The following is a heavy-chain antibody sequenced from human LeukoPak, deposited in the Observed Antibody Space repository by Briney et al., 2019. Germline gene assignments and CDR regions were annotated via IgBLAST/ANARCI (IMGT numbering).Heavy chain of an antibody. J-gene: IGHJ4*02. CDR2: ISSSGSYI. V-gene: IGHV3-21*01. CDR3: TRDPILGAPDYFGY. D-gene: IGHD1-26*01. CDR1: GLTFSNYS. Sequence: SGGSLRLSCAASGLTFSNYSMNWVRQAPGKGLGWVSSISSSGSYIYYAGSVKGRFTISRDNSKNTMYLQMNNLREEDTAVYYCTRDPILGAPDYFGYWGQGTLVTVSS.